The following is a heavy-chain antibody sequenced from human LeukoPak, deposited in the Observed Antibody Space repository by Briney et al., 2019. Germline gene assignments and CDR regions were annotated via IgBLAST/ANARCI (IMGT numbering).Heavy chain of an antibody. CDR3: ARGVDYGDYRGRNWFDP. D-gene: IGHD4-17*01. CDR1: GYSISSGYY. CDR2: IYHSGST. J-gene: IGHJ5*02. V-gene: IGHV4-38-2*01. Sequence: SETLSLTCAVSGYSISSGYYWGWIRQPPGKGLEWIGSIYHSGSTYYNPSLKSRVTISVDTSKNQFSLKLSSVTAADTAVYYCARGVDYGDYRGRNWFDPWGQGTLVTVSS.